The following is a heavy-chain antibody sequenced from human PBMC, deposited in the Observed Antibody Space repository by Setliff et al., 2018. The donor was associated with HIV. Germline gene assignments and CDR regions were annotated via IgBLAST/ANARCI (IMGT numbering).Heavy chain of an antibody. J-gene: IGHJ4*02. V-gene: IGHV5-51*01. Sequence: GESLKISCKGSGYSFTNYWIGWVRQMPGKGLEWMGIIYPGDSDTRYSPSFQGQVTISADKSISTAYLQWSSLKASDTAMYYCARLSVVTATRIYYFDYRGQGTLVTVSS. CDR2: IYPGDSDT. CDR1: GYSFTNYW. CDR3: ARLSVVTATRIYYFDY. D-gene: IGHD2-21*02.